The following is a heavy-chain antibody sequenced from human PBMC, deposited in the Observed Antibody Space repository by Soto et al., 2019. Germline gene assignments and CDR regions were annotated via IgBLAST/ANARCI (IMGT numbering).Heavy chain of an antibody. CDR1: GFTFSSYA. J-gene: IGHJ6*02. CDR2: ISYDGSNK. Sequence: GGSLRLSCAASGFTFSSYAMHWVRQAPGKGLEWVAVISYDGSNKYYADSVKGRFTISRDNSKNTLYLQMNSLRAEDTAVYYCARDQGHSSSWYGAIYYYYGMDVWGQGTTVTVSS. CDR3: ARDQGHSSSWYGAIYYYYGMDV. V-gene: IGHV3-30-3*01. D-gene: IGHD6-13*01.